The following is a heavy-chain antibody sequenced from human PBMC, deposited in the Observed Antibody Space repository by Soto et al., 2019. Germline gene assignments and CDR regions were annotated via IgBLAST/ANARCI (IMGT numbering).Heavy chain of an antibody. V-gene: IGHV3-72*01. J-gene: IGHJ5*02. Sequence: GGSLRLSCAASGFTFSDHYMDWVRQAPAKGLEWVGRTRNRADGYTTEYAASVKGRFTISRDDSQNSLYLQMSSLETEDTAVYYCGRDQSGTGYYVDWFDPWGQGTLVTVSS. D-gene: IGHD3-10*02. CDR2: TRNRADGYTT. CDR3: GRDQSGTGYYVDWFDP. CDR1: GFTFSDHY.